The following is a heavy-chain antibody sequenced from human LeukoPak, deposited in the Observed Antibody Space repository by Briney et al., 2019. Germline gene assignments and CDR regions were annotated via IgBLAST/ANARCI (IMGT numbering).Heavy chain of an antibody. J-gene: IGHJ5*02. CDR2: INHSGST. CDR1: GGSFSGYY. Sequence: SETLSLTCAVYGGSFSGYYWSWIRQPPGKGLEWIGEINHSGSTNYNPSLKSRVTISVDTSKNQFSLKLSSVTAADTAVYYCAKSILYGSGGSIINWFDPWGQGTLVTVSS. CDR3: AKSILYGSGGSIINWFDP. D-gene: IGHD3-10*01. V-gene: IGHV4-34*01.